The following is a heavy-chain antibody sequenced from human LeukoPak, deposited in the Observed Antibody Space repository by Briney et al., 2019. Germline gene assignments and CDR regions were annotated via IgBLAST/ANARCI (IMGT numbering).Heavy chain of an antibody. V-gene: IGHV1-69*04. CDR3: ASHRGYSYGYFAFDI. CDR1: GGTFSSYA. D-gene: IGHD5-18*01. Sequence: SVKVSCKASGGTFSSYAISWVRQAPGQGLEWMGRIIPILGIANYAQKFQGRVTITADKSTSTAYMELSSLRSEDTAVYYCASHRGYSYGYFAFDIWGQGTMVTVSS. CDR2: IIPILGIA. J-gene: IGHJ3*02.